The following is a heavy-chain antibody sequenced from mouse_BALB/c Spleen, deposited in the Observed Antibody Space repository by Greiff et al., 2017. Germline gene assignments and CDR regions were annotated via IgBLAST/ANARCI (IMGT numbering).Heavy chain of an antibody. CDR2: IRNKANGYTT. CDR1: GFTFTDYY. J-gene: IGHJ2*01. Sequence: EVMLVESGGGLVQPGGSLRLSCATSGFTFTDYYMSWVRQPPGKALEWLGFIRNKANGYTTEYSASVKGRFTISRDNSQSILYLQMNTLRAEDSATYYCARAFYYSRAVYFDYWGQGTTLTVSS. V-gene: IGHV7-3*02. CDR3: ARAFYYSRAVYFDY. D-gene: IGHD1-1*01.